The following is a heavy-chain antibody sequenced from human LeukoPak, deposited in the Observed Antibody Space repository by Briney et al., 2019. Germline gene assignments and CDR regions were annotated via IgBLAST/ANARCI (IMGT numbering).Heavy chain of an antibody. CDR3: AKDVEMGATSGFDY. D-gene: IGHD1-26*01. Sequence: GGSLRLSCAASGFTFSSYGMHWVRQAPGKGLEWVAVISYYGSNKYYADSVKGRFTISRDNSKNTLYLQMNSLRAEDTAVYYCAKDVEMGATSGFDYWGQGTLVTVSS. J-gene: IGHJ4*02. CDR1: GFTFSSYG. CDR2: ISYYGSNK. V-gene: IGHV3-30*18.